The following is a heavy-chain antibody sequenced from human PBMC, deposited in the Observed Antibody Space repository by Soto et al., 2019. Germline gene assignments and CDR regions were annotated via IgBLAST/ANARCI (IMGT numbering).Heavy chain of an antibody. J-gene: IGHJ6*03. D-gene: IGHD3-3*01. Sequence: SETQRLTRTVVGGNIISSNYYRVRKHQPPGKGLEWIGFVYYNGFTYFSPSLKSRVTISIDTSKNQFSLKLSSVTAADTAVYYCAGQDDFWSVSGHMAVWGTGTTVTVSS. V-gene: IGHV4-39*01. CDR1: GGNIISSNYY. CDR3: AGQDDFWSVSGHMAV. CDR2: VYYNGFT.